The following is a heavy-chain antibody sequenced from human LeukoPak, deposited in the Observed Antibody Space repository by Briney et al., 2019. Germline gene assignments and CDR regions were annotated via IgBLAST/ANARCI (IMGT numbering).Heavy chain of an antibody. CDR2: INPNSGGT. D-gene: IGHD1-26*01. V-gene: IGHV1-2*02. CDR1: GYTFTGYY. Sequence: ASVKVSCTASGYTFTGYYMHWVRQAPGQGLEWMGWINPNSGGTNYAQKFQGRVTMTRDTSISTAYMELSRLRSDDTAVYYCARDPSVVGATESFDYWGQGTLVTVSS. J-gene: IGHJ4*02. CDR3: ARDPSVVGATESFDY.